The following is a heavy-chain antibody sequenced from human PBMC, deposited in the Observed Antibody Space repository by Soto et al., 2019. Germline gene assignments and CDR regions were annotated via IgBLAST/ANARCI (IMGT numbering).Heavy chain of an antibody. D-gene: IGHD1-26*01. CDR1: GYSFTSYW. CDR2: IYPGDSDT. J-gene: IGHJ3*02. CDR3: ASSWELSDALDI. V-gene: IGHV5-51*01. Sequence: GESLKISCKGSGYSFTSYWIGWLRQMPGKVLEWMGIIYPGDSDTRYSPSFQGQVTISADKSISTAYLQWSSLKASDTAMYYCASSWELSDALDIWGQGNMVTLXS.